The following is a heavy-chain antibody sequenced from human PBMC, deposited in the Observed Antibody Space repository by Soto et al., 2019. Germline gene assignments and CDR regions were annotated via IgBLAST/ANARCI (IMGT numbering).Heavy chain of an antibody. CDR3: ARDWAAAGPFDY. Sequence: QVQLVQSGAEVKKPGASVKVSCKASGYTFTSYGISWVRQAPGHGLEWMGWISAYNGNTNYAQQLQGRVTMTPDTSTSAAYMKLRVLRSDDTAVDYWARDWAAAGPFDYWGQGTLFTVAS. D-gene: IGHD6-13*01. CDR2: ISAYNGNT. CDR1: GYTFTSYG. J-gene: IGHJ4*02. V-gene: IGHV1-18*01.